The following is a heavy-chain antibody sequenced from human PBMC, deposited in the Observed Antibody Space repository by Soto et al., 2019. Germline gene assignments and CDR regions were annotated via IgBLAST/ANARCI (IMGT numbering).Heavy chain of an antibody. CDR2: ISSSGSTI. CDR1: GFTFSDYY. J-gene: IGHJ6*03. Sequence: GGSLRLSCAASGFTFSDYYMSWIRQAPGKGLEWVSYISSSGSTIYYADSVKGRFTISRDNAKNSLYLQMNSLRAEDTAVYYCASAPIVVVPAAYPTYMDVWGKGTTVTVSS. D-gene: IGHD2-2*01. CDR3: ASAPIVVVPAAYPTYMDV. V-gene: IGHV3-11*01.